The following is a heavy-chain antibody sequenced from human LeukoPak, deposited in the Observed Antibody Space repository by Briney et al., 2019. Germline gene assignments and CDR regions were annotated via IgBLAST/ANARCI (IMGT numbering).Heavy chain of an antibody. D-gene: IGHD2-2*03. J-gene: IGHJ5*02. Sequence: GGSLRLSCAASGFTFSSYAMSWVRQAPGKGLEWVSAISGSGGSTYYADSVKGRFTISRDNSKNTLYLQMNSLRAEDTAVYYCAKLGPGYCSSTSCSRGTRWFDPWGQGTLVTVSS. V-gene: IGHV3-23*01. CDR3: AKLGPGYCSSTSCSRGTRWFDP. CDR1: GFTFSSYA. CDR2: ISGSGGST.